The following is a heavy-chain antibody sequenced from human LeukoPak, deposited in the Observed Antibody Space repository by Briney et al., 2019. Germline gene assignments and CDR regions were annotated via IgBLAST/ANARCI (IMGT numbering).Heavy chain of an antibody. D-gene: IGHD3-16*01. CDR1: GFSFSDFW. CDR2: IESDGSSI. CDR3: TRNWGQDY. V-gene: IGHV3-74*01. J-gene: IGHJ4*02. Sequence: GGSLRLSCAASGFSFSDFWMHWVRQAPGKGLVWVSRIESDGSSISYADSVKGRFTISRDNAKNTLYLQMRSLRAEDTAVYYCTRNWGQDYWGQGTLVTVSS.